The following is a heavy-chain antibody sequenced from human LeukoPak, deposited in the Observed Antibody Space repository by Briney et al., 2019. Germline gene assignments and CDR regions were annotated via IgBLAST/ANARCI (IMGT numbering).Heavy chain of an antibody. CDR1: GYTFTSYD. D-gene: IGHD3-10*02. V-gene: IGHV1-8*01. CDR3: ARRRGRFVRVRNNWFDP. CDR2: MNPNSGNT. J-gene: IGHJ5*02. Sequence: ASVKVSCKASGYTFTSYDINWVRQATGQGLEWMGWMNPNSGNTGYAQKFQGRVTMTRNTSISTAYMELSGLRSEDTAVYYCARRRGRFVRVRNNWFDPWGQGTLVTVSS.